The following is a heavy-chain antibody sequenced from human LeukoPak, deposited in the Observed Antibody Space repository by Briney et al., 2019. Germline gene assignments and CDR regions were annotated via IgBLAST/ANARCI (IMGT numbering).Heavy chain of an antibody. D-gene: IGHD2-2*01. CDR1: GGSISRYY. CDR3: ARVGVSCSSTSCYAFDY. V-gene: IGHV4-59*01. Sequence: TSETLSLTWPVSGGSISRYYWSWIRQPPGKGLEWIGYIYYSGSTNHNPSLKSRVTISVDTSKNQFSLKLSSLTAADTAVYYCARVGVSCSSTSCYAFDYCGQGTLVTVSS. J-gene: IGHJ4*02. CDR2: IYYSGST.